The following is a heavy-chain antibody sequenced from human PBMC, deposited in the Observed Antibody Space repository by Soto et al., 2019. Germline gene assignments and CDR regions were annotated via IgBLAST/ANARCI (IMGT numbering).Heavy chain of an antibody. J-gene: IGHJ4*02. V-gene: IGHV3-20*04. CDR3: PRADDYGSAGYFDY. D-gene: IGHD4-17*01. CDR2: INWNGGRT. Sequence: EVQLVESGGGVVRPGGSLRLSCAASGFTFDDYGMSWVRQAPGKGLEWVSGINWNGGRTGYEDSVKGRFTISRDNAKNSLYLQMNSLRAGDTALYYCPRADDYGSAGYFDYWGQGTLVTVSS. CDR1: GFTFDDYG.